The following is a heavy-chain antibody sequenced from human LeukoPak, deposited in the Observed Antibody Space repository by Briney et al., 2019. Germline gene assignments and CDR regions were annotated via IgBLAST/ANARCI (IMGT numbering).Heavy chain of an antibody. J-gene: IGHJ4*02. V-gene: IGHV4-59*12. D-gene: IGHD5-24*01. CDR2: IYYSGST. CDR1: GGSISSYY. CDR3: ARLEVNEMTSQPLDY. Sequence: SETLSLTYTVSGGSISSYYWSWIRQPPGKGLEWIGYIYYSGSTNYNPSLKSRVTISVDTSKNQFSLKLSSVTAADTAVYYCARLEVNEMTSQPLDYWGQGTLVTVSS.